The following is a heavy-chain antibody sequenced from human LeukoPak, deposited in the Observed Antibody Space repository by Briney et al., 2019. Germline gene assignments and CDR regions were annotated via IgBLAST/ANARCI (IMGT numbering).Heavy chain of an antibody. Sequence: SETLSLTCTVSGDSFSYFYWSWIRQPPGKGLEWIGYIYNSGSTSYNPSLRSRVTISLDTSKNQFSLKLSSVTAADTAIYYCARGVVAAAGRTFDFWGQGTLVTVSS. D-gene: IGHD6-13*01. CDR3: ARGVVAAAGRTFDF. CDR2: IYNSGST. J-gene: IGHJ4*02. V-gene: IGHV4-59*01. CDR1: GDSFSYFY.